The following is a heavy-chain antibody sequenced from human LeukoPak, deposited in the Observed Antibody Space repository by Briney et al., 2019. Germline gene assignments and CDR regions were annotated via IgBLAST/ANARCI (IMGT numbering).Heavy chain of an antibody. CDR1: GFTFSSYA. Sequence: WGSLRLSCAASGFTFSSYAMHWVRQAPGKGLEWVAVISYDGSNKYYADSVKGRFTISRDNSKNTLYLQMNSLRAEDTAVYYCARVGGIQLWPQDGFDYWGQGTLVTVSS. D-gene: IGHD5-18*01. CDR3: ARVGGIQLWPQDGFDY. V-gene: IGHV3-30*04. J-gene: IGHJ4*02. CDR2: ISYDGSNK.